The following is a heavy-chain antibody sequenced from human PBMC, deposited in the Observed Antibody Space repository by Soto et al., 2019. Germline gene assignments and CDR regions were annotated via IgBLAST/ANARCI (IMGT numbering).Heavy chain of an antibody. CDR1: GGSVSSGSYY. D-gene: IGHD2-8*01. V-gene: IGHV4-61*01. Sequence: SETLSLTCTVSGGSVSSGSYYWSWIRQPPGKGLEWIGYIYYSGSTNYNSSLKSRVTISVDTSKNQFSLKLSSVTAADTAVYYCARDLTPEGVPYYFDYWGQGTLVTVSS. J-gene: IGHJ4*02. CDR3: ARDLTPEGVPYYFDY. CDR2: IYYSGST.